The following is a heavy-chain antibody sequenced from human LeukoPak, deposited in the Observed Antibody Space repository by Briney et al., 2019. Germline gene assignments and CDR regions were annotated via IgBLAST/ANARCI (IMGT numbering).Heavy chain of an antibody. D-gene: IGHD1-26*01. J-gene: IGHJ6*02. CDR2: ISWNSGSI. V-gene: IGHV3-9*01. CDR1: GFTFDDYA. Sequence: QTGGSLRLSCAASGFTFDDYAMHWVRQAPGKGLEWVSGISWNSGSIGYADSVKGRFTISRDNAKNSLYLQMNSLRAEDTALYYCAKDRGVGAIYYYYYGMDVWGQGTTVTASS. CDR3: AKDRGVGAIYYYYYGMDV.